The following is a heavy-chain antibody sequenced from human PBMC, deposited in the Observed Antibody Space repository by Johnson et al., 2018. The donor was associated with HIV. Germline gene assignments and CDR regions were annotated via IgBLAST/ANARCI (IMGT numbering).Heavy chain of an antibody. CDR1: GFTFTDYQ. J-gene: IGHJ3*02. D-gene: IGHD6-13*01. CDR3: AKDYSSILSAFDI. CDR2: ISSSGSTI. V-gene: IGHV3-11*04. Sequence: VQLVESGGGLVKPGGSLRLSCAASGFTFTDYQMSWIRQAPGKGLEWVSYISSSGSTIYSADSVKGRFTISRDNAKNSLYLQMNSLRAEDTAVYYCAKDYSSILSAFDIWGQGTMVTVSS.